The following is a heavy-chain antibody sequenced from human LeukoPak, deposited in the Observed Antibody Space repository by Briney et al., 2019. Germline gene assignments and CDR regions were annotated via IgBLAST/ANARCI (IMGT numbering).Heavy chain of an antibody. CDR2: IYTSGST. CDR1: GGSISSGSYY. V-gene: IGHV4-61*02. D-gene: IGHD3-3*01. CDR3: ARTPYDFWSGYLLYYMDV. J-gene: IGHJ6*03. Sequence: SQTLSLTCTVSGGSISSGSYYWSWIRQPAGKGLEWIGRIYTSGSTNYNPSLKSRVPISVHTSKNQFSLKLSSVTAADTAVYYCARTPYDFWSGYLLYYMDVWGKGTTVTVSS.